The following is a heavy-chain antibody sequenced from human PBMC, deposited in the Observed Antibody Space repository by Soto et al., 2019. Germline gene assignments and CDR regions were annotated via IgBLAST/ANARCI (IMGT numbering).Heavy chain of an antibody. J-gene: IGHJ4*02. CDR2: IYDSGST. CDR1: DVSISSYY. D-gene: IGHD1-26*01. V-gene: IGHV4-59*08. Sequence: SETLSLTCTVSDVSISSYYWSWLRQPPGKGLEWIGYIYDSGSTLYNPSLKSRVSISVDRPNNQFSLKLRSVTASDTAIYYCAGDVRSGSYRFDYWGRGTLVTVSS. CDR3: AGDVRSGSYRFDY.